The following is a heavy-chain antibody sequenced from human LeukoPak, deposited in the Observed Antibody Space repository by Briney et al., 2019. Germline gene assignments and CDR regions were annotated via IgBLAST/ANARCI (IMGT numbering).Heavy chain of an antibody. D-gene: IGHD3-10*01. CDR2: IRTKAYGETT. V-gene: IGHV3-49*03. J-gene: IGHJ3*02. CDR1: GFTFGDYP. Sequence: GGSLRLSCTTSGFTFGDYPMSWFRQAPGKGLEWVTYIRTKAYGETTGYAASVTGRFTISRDDSNSIAYLQMNSLKIEETATYYCTRAIRLSGDAFDIWGQGTMVTVSS. CDR3: TRAIRLSGDAFDI.